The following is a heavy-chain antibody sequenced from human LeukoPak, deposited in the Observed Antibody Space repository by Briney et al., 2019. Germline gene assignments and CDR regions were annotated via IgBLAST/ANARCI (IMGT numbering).Heavy chain of an antibody. CDR3: ARERSSGSYFSY. D-gene: IGHD1-26*01. CDR1: GYTFTGCY. CDR2: INPNSGGS. V-gene: IGHV1-2*02. J-gene: IGHJ4*02. Sequence: ASVKVSCKASGYTFTGCYMHWARQAPGQGLEWMGWINPNSGGSNYAQKFQGRVTMTRDTSISTAYMELSRLRSDDTAVYYCARERSSGSYFSYWGQGTLVTVSS.